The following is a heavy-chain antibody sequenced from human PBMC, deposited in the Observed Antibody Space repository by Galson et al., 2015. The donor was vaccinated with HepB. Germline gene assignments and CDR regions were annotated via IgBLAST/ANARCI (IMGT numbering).Heavy chain of an antibody. Sequence: SVKVSCKASGYTFISYLIHWVRQAPGQGLEWMGWINLNNGDTQYSQRFQGRITITRDTSASTAYMELSSLRSEDTAMFYCARDDGAFDVWGQGTMVTVS. V-gene: IGHV1-3*01. J-gene: IGHJ3*01. CDR2: INLNNGDT. CDR3: ARDDGAFDV. CDR1: GYTFISYL. D-gene: IGHD5-24*01.